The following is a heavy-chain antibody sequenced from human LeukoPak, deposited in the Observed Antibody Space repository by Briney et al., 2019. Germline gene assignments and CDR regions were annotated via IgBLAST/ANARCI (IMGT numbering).Heavy chain of an antibody. Sequence: SVKVSCKASGGTFSSYAISWVRQAPGQGLEWMGGIIPIFGTANYAQKFQGRVTITADKSTSTAYMELSSLRSEDTAVYCCARPHEGSGSYFRGYYYYYMDVWGKGTTVTVSS. D-gene: IGHD3-10*01. J-gene: IGHJ6*03. CDR3: ARPHEGSGSYFRGYYYYYMDV. V-gene: IGHV1-69*06. CDR2: IIPIFGTA. CDR1: GGTFSSYA.